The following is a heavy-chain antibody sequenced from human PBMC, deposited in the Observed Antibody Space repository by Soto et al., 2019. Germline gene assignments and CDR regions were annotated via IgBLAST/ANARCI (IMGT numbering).Heavy chain of an antibody. CDR2: ISAYNGNT. J-gene: IGHJ3*02. V-gene: IGHV1-18*01. CDR3: ARDLSSVVDDAFDI. CDR1: GYTFTSYG. D-gene: IGHD2-15*01. Sequence: ASVKVSCKASGYTFTSYGISWVRQAPGQGLEWMGWISAYNGNTNYAQKLQGRVTITTDTSTSTAYMELRSLRSDDTAVYYCARDLSSVVDDAFDIWGQGTMVTVSS.